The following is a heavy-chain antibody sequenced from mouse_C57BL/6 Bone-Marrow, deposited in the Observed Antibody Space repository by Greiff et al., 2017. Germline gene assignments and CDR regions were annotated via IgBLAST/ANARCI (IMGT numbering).Heavy chain of an antibody. CDR1: GYTFTNYW. D-gene: IGHD2-3*01. Sequence: VQLQQSGAELVRPGTSVKMSCKASGYTFTNYWIGWAKQRPGHGLEWIGDIYPGGGYTNYNEKFKGKATLTADKSSSTAYMQFSILTSEDSAIYYCARGDFYDGYLAYGGQGTALTVSS. J-gene: IGHJ2*01. V-gene: IGHV1-63*01. CDR3: ARGDFYDGYLAY. CDR2: IYPGGGYT.